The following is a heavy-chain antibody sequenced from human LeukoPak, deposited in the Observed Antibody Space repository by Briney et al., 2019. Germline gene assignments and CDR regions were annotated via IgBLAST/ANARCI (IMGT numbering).Heavy chain of an antibody. J-gene: IGHJ4*02. CDR2: ISKSSSST. Sequence: GGSLRLSCAASGFTFSDYYMSWIRQAPGKGLEWVSYISKSSSSTNYADSVKGRFSISRDNAKNSLYLQLNNLTVEDTAVYYCARVRSSGSPLDYWGQGTLVTVSS. D-gene: IGHD3-10*01. CDR1: GFTFSDYY. V-gene: IGHV3-11*05. CDR3: ARVRSSGSPLDY.